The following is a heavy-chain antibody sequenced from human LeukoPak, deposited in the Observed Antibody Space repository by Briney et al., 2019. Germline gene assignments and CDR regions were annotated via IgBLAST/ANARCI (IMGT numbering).Heavy chain of an antibody. V-gene: IGHV4-34*01. Sequence: SETLSLTCAVYGGSFSGYYWSWLRQPPGKGLGWIGEINHSGSTNYNPSLKRRVTISVDTSKNQFSLKLSSVTAADTAVYYCARGSTGGFGESFLNWFDPWGQGTLVTVSS. J-gene: IGHJ5*02. CDR3: ARGSTGGFGESFLNWFDP. CDR2: INHSGST. D-gene: IGHD3-10*01. CDR1: GGSFSGYY.